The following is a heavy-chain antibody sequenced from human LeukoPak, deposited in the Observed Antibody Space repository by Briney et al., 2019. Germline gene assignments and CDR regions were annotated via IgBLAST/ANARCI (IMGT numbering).Heavy chain of an antibody. Sequence: ASVKVSCKASGYTFTGYYMHWVRQAPGQGLEWMGWINPNSGGTNYAQKFQGRVTMTRDTSISTAYMELSRLRSDDTAVYYCARGSGSQGNGYWFDPWGQGTLVTVSS. CDR3: ARGSGSQGNGYWFDP. J-gene: IGHJ5*02. CDR1: GYTFTGYY. CDR2: INPNSGGT. D-gene: IGHD3-10*01. V-gene: IGHV1-2*02.